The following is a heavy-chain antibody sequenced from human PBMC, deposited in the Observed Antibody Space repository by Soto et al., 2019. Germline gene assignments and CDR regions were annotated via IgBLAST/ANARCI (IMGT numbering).Heavy chain of an antibody. CDR2: IKEDGSEK. CDR1: GFTFSISW. D-gene: IGHD3-10*01. V-gene: IGHV3-7*01. J-gene: IGHJ6*03. Sequence: EVQLVESGGGLVQPGGSLRLSCAASGFTFSISWMSWVRQAPGKGLKWVANIKEDGSEKYYVDSVKGRCTISRDNAKNSLDLQMNSLRAEDTAVDYGVRGFGHYMDVWGTGTTVTVSS. CDR3: VRGFGHYMDV.